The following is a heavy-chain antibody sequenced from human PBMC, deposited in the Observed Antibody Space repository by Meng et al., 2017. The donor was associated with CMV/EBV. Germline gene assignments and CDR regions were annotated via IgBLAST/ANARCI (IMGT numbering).Heavy chain of an antibody. CDR2: ISWNSGSI. CDR1: GFTFDDYA. CDR3: AKDMIVGGMDV. J-gene: IGHJ6*02. Sequence: GGSLRLSCAASGFTFDDYAMHWVRQAPGKGLEWVSGISWNSGSIDYADSVKGRFTISRDNAKNSLYLQMNSLRAEDMALYYCAKDMIVGGMDVWGQGTTVTVSS. D-gene: IGHD3-22*01. V-gene: IGHV3-9*03.